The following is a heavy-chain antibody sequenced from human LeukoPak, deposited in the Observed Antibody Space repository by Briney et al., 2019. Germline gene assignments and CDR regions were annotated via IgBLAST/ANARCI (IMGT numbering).Heavy chain of an antibody. V-gene: IGHV1-18*01. J-gene: IGHJ4*02. D-gene: IGHD6-13*01. CDR1: GCTFTSYG. Sequence: GASVKVSCKASGCTFTSYGISWVRQAPGQGLEWMGWISAYNGNTNYAQKLQGRVTMTTDTSTSTAYMELRSLRSDDTAVYYCARDRIAAAGDDFDYWGQGTLVTVSS. CDR3: ARDRIAAAGDDFDY. CDR2: ISAYNGNT.